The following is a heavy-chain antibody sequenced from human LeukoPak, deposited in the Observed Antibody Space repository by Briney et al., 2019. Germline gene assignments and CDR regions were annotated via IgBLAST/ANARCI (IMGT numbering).Heavy chain of an antibody. J-gene: IGHJ4*02. CDR1: GLIVSSHY. Sequence: GGSLRLSCAVSGLIVSSHYMSWVRRAPGKGLEWVSVIYIDGNTYYIDSVKGRFTISRDNSENTLYLQMNSLRDEDTAVYYCARDFSFRQFDYWGQGTLVTVSS. CDR3: ARDFSFRQFDY. D-gene: IGHD2-2*01. CDR2: IYIDGNT. V-gene: IGHV3-53*01.